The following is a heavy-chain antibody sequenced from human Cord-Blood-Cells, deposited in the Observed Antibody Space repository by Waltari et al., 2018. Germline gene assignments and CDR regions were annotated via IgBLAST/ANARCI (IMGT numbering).Heavy chain of an antibody. CDR1: GYTFTGYY. V-gene: IGHV1-2*02. D-gene: IGHD7-27*01. CDR3: ASHQGSLETGDPRPLDY. Sequence: QVQLVQSGAEVKKPGASVKVSCKASGYTFTGYYMHWVRQAPGQGLEWMGWINPNSGGTNYAQKFQGRVTMTRDTSISTAYMELSRLRSDDTAVYYCASHQGSLETGDPRPLDYWGQGTLVTVSS. J-gene: IGHJ4*02. CDR2: INPNSGGT.